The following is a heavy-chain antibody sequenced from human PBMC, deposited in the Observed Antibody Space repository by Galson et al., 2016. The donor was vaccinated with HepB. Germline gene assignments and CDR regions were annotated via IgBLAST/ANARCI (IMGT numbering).Heavy chain of an antibody. CDR2: IIPMFRTA. CDR3: ARGERWLQPLEAFAF. V-gene: IGHV1-69*13. J-gene: IGHJ3*01. CDR1: GGTFNSYA. Sequence: SVKVSCKASGGTFNSYAIAWVRQAPGQGLEWMGGIIPMFRTADYAHEFRGRVSITADESTSTAYMELTSLTSEDTAMYYCARGERWLQPLEAFAFWGQGTMVTVSS. D-gene: IGHD5-24*01.